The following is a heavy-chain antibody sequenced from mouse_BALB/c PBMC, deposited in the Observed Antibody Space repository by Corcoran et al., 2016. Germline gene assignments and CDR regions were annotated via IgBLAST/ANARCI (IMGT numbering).Heavy chain of an antibody. D-gene: IGHD2-14*01. CDR3: ARERYDDY. CDR1: GYTFTDYY. V-gene: IGHV1-77*01. CDR2: IYPGSGNT. Sequence: QVQLQQSGAELARPGASVKLSCKASGYTFTDYYINWVKQRTGQGLEWIGEIYPGSGNTYYNEKFKGKATLTADKSSSTAYMQLSSLTSEDSAVYFCARERYDDYWGQGTLVTVSA. J-gene: IGHJ3*01.